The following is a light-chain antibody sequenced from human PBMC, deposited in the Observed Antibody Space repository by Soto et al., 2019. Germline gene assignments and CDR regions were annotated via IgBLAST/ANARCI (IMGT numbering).Light chain of an antibody. CDR2: KAS. CDR3: QQYDTYWT. CDR1: QSISNW. V-gene: IGKV1-5*03. Sequence: DIQMTQSPSTLSASVGDRVIITCRASQSISNWLAWYQQKPGKAPNLLIYKASSLKSGVPTRFSGSGSRTEITITISCLPPDDFSTYYCQQYDTYWTFGQGTMVEFK. J-gene: IGKJ1*01.